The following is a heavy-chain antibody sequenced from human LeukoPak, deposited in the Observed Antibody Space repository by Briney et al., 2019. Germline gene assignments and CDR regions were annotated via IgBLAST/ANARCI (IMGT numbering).Heavy chain of an antibody. V-gene: IGHV3-23*01. CDR3: AKTNGYYSD. CDR1: GFTLSNYA. CDR2: ISGSGGTT. J-gene: IGHJ4*02. D-gene: IGHD3-22*01. Sequence: GGSLRLSCAASGFTLSNYAMNWVRQAPGKGLEWVSGISGSGGTTYYADSVKGRFTISRDNSKNSLSLQVSSLRAEDTAVYYCAKTNGYYSDWGQGTLVTVSS.